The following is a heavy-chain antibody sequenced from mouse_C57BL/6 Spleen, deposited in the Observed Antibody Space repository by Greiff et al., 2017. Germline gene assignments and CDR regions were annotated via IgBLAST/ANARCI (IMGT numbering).Heavy chain of an antibody. D-gene: IGHD2-2*01. V-gene: IGHV1-69*01. CDR2: IDPSDSYT. CDR3: ARGGSYGYDGTVYDY. CDR1: GYTFNSYW. J-gene: IGHJ2*01. Sequence: VQLQQPGAELVMPGASVKLSCKASGYTFNSYWMHWVKQRPGQGLEWIGEIDPSDSYTNYNQKFQGKSTLTVDKSSSTAYMQLSSLTSEASAVYYCARGGSYGYDGTVYDYWGQGTTLTVSS.